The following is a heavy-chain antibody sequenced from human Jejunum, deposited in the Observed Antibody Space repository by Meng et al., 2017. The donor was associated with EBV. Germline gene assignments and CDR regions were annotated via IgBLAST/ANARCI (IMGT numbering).Heavy chain of an antibody. D-gene: IGHD6-19*01. CDR3: AHRCWYSSGWYGGHLDY. CDR2: LYWDIDK. Sequence: HPPLRPTKTVPLPRRLSGFLVGSCGESVGWNRKPRGKALAWLAVLYWDIDKRYSPTLNRRLTVTRETSINQVVLTMTNMDPVDTATYSCAHRCWYSSGWYGGHLDYWGPGILVTVSS. V-gene: IGHV2-5*02. CDR1: GFLVGSCGES. J-gene: IGHJ4*02.